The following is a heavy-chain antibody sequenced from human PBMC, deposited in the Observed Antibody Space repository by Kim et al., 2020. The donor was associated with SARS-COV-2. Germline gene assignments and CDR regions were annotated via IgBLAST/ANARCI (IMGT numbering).Heavy chain of an antibody. CDR1: GGSISSGDYY. V-gene: IGHV4-30-4*01. Sequence: SETLSLTCTVSGGSISSGDYYWSWIRQPPGKGLEWIGYIYYSGSTYYNPSLKSRVTISVDTSKNQFSLKLSSVTAADTAVYYCASSVSTSWEGYYYYYMDVWGKGTTVTVSS. CDR3: ASSVSTSWEGYYYYYMDV. CDR2: IYYSGST. J-gene: IGHJ6*03. D-gene: IGHD2-2*01.